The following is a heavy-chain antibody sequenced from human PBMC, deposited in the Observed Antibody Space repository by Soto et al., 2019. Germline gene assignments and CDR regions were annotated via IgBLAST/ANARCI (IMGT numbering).Heavy chain of an antibody. Sequence: EVQLLESGGGLVQPGGSLRLSCAASGFTFSSYAMSWVRQAPGKGLEWVSAISGSGGNTYYADSVKGRFTISRDNSKNTLYLQMNSLRAEDTAVYYCAKDYSSGWFHFDYWGQGTLVTVSS. CDR2: ISGSGGNT. D-gene: IGHD6-19*01. J-gene: IGHJ4*02. CDR1: GFTFSSYA. CDR3: AKDYSSGWFHFDY. V-gene: IGHV3-23*01.